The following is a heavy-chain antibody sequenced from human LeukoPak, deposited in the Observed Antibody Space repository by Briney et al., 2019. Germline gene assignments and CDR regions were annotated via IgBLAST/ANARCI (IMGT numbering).Heavy chain of an antibody. CDR2: ILDDGSNT. CDR3: AKDPYYYDSSGYYGVRLRFFDY. V-gene: IGHV3-30*02. Sequence: PGPSLRLSWSASGFTVSSYWMSLGRQAQGKWLELVAFILDDGSNTYYADSVKGRFTISRDNSKNTLYMQMNSLRAEDTAVYYCAKDPYYYDSSGYYGVRLRFFDYWGQGTMVTVSS. CDR1: GFTVSSYW. D-gene: IGHD3-22*01. J-gene: IGHJ4*02.